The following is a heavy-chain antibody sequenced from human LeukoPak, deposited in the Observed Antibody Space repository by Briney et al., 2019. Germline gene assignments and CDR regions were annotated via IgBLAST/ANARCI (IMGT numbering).Heavy chain of an antibody. D-gene: IGHD3-22*01. V-gene: IGHV3-21*01. Sequence: KSGGSLRLSCAASGFTFSSYSMNWVRQAPGKGLEWVSSISSSSSYIYYADSVKGRFTISRDNAKNSLYLQMNSLRAEDTAVYYCAREPYLYYDSSGYYSLDYWGQGTLVTVSS. CDR1: GFTFSSYS. J-gene: IGHJ4*02. CDR2: ISSSSSYI. CDR3: AREPYLYYDSSGYYSLDY.